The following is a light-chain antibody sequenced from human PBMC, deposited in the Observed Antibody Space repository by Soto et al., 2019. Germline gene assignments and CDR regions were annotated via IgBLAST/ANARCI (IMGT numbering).Light chain of an antibody. J-gene: IGKJ1*01. CDR2: AAS. Sequence: DIVLTQSPGTLSLSPGERATLSCRASQNLSIGYLAWYQQKPGQAPRILIYAASSRATGIPDRFSGSGSGTDFTLTISRLEPEDFAVYYCQQYDTSPRTFGQGTKVDIK. CDR1: QNLSIGY. CDR3: QQYDTSPRT. V-gene: IGKV3-20*01.